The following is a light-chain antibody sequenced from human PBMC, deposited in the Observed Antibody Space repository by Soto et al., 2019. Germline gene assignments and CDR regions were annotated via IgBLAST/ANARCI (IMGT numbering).Light chain of an antibody. J-gene: IGLJ1*01. CDR1: SSDVGAYNH. CDR2: EVS. CDR3: CSYTVSTTFV. V-gene: IGLV2-14*01. Sequence: QSALTQPASVSGSPGQSITISCTGTSSDVGAYNHVSWYQHHPGKAPKLMNYEVSNRPSGLSDRFSGSKSGNTASLTISGLQAEDEADYYCCSYTVSTTFVFGSGTKLTVL.